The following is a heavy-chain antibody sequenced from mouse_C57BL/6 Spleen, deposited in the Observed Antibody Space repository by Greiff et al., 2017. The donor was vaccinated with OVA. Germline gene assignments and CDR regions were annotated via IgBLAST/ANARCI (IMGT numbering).Heavy chain of an antibody. Sequence: EVMLVESGGGLVKPGGSLKLSCAASGFTFSSYAMSWVRQTPEKRLEWVATISDGGSYTYYPDNVKGRFTISRDNAKNNLYLQMSHLKSEDTAMYYCARRTTVVAKNWYFDVWGTGTTVTVSS. CDR1: GFTFSSYA. J-gene: IGHJ1*03. CDR3: ARRTTVVAKNWYFDV. CDR2: ISDGGSYT. D-gene: IGHD1-1*01. V-gene: IGHV5-4*03.